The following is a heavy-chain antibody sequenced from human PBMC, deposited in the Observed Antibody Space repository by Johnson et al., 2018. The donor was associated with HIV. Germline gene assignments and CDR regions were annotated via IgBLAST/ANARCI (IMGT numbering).Heavy chain of an antibody. CDR1: GFTFDDYG. D-gene: IGHD4-17*01. J-gene: IGHJ3*01. CDR3: ARDATPWGRDYVGYAFDL. V-gene: IGHV3-20*04. CDR2: INWNGGST. Sequence: VQLVESGGGVVRPGGSLRLSCAASGFTFDDYGVSWVRQAPGKGLEWVSGINWNGGSTGYADSVKGRFTISRDNAKNSLYLQVNSLRAEDTAVDYCARDATPWGRDYVGYAFDLWGQGTMVTVSS.